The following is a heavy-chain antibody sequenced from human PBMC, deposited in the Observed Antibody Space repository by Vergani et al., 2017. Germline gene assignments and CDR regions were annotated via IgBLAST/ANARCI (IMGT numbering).Heavy chain of an antibody. D-gene: IGHD2/OR15-2a*01. V-gene: IGHV3-30*02. J-gene: IGHJ6*02. CDR3: ANSVIAGNVCVAYFCMDV. CDR1: GFTLNTYS. CDR2: IRYDGSSE. Sequence: QVQILQSGGGVVQPGGSLRLSWTLSGFTLNTYSIHWVRQAPGKGLEWVSFIRYDGSSEYYGDSVKGRFTISRDKSQNTVNLQMNSLRTEDTAVYFCANSVIAGNVCVAYFCMDVWGRGTTVTVSS.